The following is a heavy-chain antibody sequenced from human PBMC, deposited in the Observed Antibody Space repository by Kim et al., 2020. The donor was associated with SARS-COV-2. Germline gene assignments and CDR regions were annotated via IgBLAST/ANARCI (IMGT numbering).Heavy chain of an antibody. V-gene: IGHV4-34*01. CDR1: GGSFSGYY. J-gene: IGHJ4*02. D-gene: IGHD3-22*01. CDR2: INHSGST. CDR3: ARYDSSGYYHDY. Sequence: SETLSLICAVYGGSFSGYYWSWIRQPPGKGLEWIGEINHSGSTNYNPSLKSRVTISVDTSKNQFSLKLSSVTAADTAVYYCARYDSSGYYHDYWGQGTLVTVSS.